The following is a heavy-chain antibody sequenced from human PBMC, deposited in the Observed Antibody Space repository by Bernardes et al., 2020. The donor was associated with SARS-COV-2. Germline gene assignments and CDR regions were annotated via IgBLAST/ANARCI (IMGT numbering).Heavy chain of an antibody. CDR1: GYTFTDYD. CDR2: MNPKSGNV. J-gene: IGHJ5*02. D-gene: IGHD2-8*01. V-gene: IGHV1-8*02. CDR3: ARGPTSYCNDGVCHTAFRWFDP. Sequence: SVKVSCKSSGYTFTDYDINWVRQAPGQGLEWMGWMNPKSGNVGYARQFQGRVTMTRDTSIKTVYMKMSSLKFADTAVYFCARGPTSYCNDGVCHTAFRWFDPWGQGTLLTVSS.